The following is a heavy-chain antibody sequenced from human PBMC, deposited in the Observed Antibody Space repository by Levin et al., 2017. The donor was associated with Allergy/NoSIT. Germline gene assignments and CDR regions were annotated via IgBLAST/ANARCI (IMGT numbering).Heavy chain of an antibody. J-gene: IGHJ4*02. D-gene: IGHD6-19*01. CDR3: ARPISSGWYYFDY. CDR2: IYPGDSDT. CDR1: GYSFTSYW. V-gene: IGHV5-51*01. Sequence: GGSLRLSCKGSGYSFTSYWIGWVRQMPGKGLEWMGIIYPGDSDTRYSPSFQGQVTISADKSISTAYLQWSSLKASDTAMYYCARPISSGWYYFDYWGQGTLVTVSS.